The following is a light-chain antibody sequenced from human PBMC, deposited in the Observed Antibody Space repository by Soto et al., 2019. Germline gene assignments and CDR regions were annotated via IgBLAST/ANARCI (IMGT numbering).Light chain of an antibody. V-gene: IGKV3-20*01. CDR2: GAS. Sequence: EIVMTQSPATLSLSPGERATLSCRASQSMRSNLAWYQQKPGQAPRLLIYGASNRATGIPDRFSGSGSGTDFTLTISRLEPEDFAVYYCQQYGSSGTFGQGTKV. CDR3: QQYGSSGT. CDR1: QSMRSN. J-gene: IGKJ1*01.